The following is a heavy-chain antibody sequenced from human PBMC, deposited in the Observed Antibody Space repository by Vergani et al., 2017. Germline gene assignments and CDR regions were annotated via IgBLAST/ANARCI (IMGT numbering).Heavy chain of an antibody. CDR3: ARDPSYSSSWYFWFDP. Sequence: QVQLVQSGAEVKKPGASVKVSCKASGYTFTGYYMHWVRQAPGQGLEWMGWINPNSGGTNYAQKFQGRVTMTRDTSISTAYMELSRLRSDDTAVYYCARDPSYSSSWYFWFDPWGQGTLVTVSS. J-gene: IGHJ5*02. V-gene: IGHV1-2*02. CDR1: GYTFTGYY. CDR2: INPNSGGT. D-gene: IGHD6-13*01.